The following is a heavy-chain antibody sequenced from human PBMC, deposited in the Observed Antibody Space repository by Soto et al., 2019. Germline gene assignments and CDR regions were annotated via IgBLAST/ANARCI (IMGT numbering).Heavy chain of an antibody. Sequence: GGSLRLSCAASGFTFDDYAMHWVRQAPGKGLEWVSGISWNSGSIGYADSVKGRFTISRDNAKNSLYLQMNSLRAEDTALYYCAKDNYYDSSGSIDYWGQGTLVTVSS. CDR3: AKDNYYDSSGSIDY. CDR2: ISWNSGSI. V-gene: IGHV3-9*01. D-gene: IGHD3-22*01. J-gene: IGHJ4*02. CDR1: GFTFDDYA.